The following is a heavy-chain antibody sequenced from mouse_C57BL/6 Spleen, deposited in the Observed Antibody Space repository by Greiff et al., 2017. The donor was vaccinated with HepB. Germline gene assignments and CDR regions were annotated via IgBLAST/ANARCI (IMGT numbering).Heavy chain of an antibody. CDR1: GYTFTSYW. Sequence: QVQLQQPGAELVKPGASVKLSCKASGYTFTSYWMQWVKQRPGQGLEWIGEIDPSDSYTNYNQKFKGKAPLTVDTSSSTAYMQLSSRTSVDSAVYYCARGYSNLYYARDYWGQGTSVTVSS. D-gene: IGHD2-5*01. CDR3: ARGYSNLYYARDY. V-gene: IGHV1-50*01. CDR2: IDPSDSYT. J-gene: IGHJ4*01.